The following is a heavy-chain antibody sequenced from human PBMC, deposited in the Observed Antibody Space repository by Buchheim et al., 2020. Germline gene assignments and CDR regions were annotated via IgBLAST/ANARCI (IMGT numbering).Heavy chain of an antibody. D-gene: IGHD3-22*01. Sequence: QVQLVESGGGVVQPGRSLRLSCAASGFTFSSYGMHWVRQAPGKGLEWVAFIRYDGSNTYYADSVKGRFTISRDNSKNTLYLQMNSLRAEDTAVYYCAKGHYYDSSGYYYRGAFDIWGQGT. J-gene: IGHJ3*02. CDR3: AKGHYYDSSGYYYRGAFDI. CDR1: GFTFSSYG. CDR2: IRYDGSNT. V-gene: IGHV3-30*02.